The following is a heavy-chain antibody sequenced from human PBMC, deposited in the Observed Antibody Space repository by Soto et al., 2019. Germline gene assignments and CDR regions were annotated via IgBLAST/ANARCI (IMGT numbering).Heavy chain of an antibody. CDR2: ISSSGTTI. CDR1: GFTFSDNY. J-gene: IGHJ4*02. CDR3: AREAGKVDY. V-gene: IGHV3-11*01. D-gene: IGHD6-19*01. Sequence: VQLLESGGGLVKPGGSLRLSCVGSGFTFSDNYISWIRQAPGKGLEWLSYISSSGTTIYYADSVKGRFSMSRDNAKNSVYLQMNSLRAEDSAVYYCAREAGKVDYWGQGTLVTVSS.